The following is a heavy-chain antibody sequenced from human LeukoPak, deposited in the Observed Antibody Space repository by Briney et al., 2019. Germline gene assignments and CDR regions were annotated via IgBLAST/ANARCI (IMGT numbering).Heavy chain of an antibody. CDR1: GYTFIGYY. CDR2: INPNSGGT. J-gene: IGHJ4*02. D-gene: IGHD3-22*01. CDR3: AREGPYYYDSSGPNGY. Sequence: GASVKVSCKVSGYTFIGYYMHWVRQAPGQGLEWMGRINPNSGGTNYAQKFQGRVTMTRDTSISTAYMELSRLRSYDTAVYYCAREGPYYYDSSGPNGYWGRGTLVTVSS. V-gene: IGHV1-2*06.